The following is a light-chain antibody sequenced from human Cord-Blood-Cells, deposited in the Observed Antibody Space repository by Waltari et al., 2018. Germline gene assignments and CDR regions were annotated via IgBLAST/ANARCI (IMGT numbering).Light chain of an antibody. CDR3: QQANSFPFT. CDR2: AAS. Sequence: IQMTQSPSSLSASVGDSGTTTCRADPGIRSWFAWYQQKPGKAPKLLIYAASSLQSGVPSRFSCSGAGTDFTLTISSLQPEDFATYYCQQANSFPFTFGPGSKVDIK. CDR1: PGIRSW. V-gene: IGKV1D-12*01. J-gene: IGKJ3*01.